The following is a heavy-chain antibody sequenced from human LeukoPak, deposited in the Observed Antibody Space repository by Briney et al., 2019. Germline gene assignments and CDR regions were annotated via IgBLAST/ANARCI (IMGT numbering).Heavy chain of an antibody. CDR3: ARVCDSSGYYDDY. D-gene: IGHD3-22*01. CDR2: IKEDGSQK. J-gene: IGHJ4*02. V-gene: IGHV3-7*01. CDR1: GFTFSNYW. Sequence: PGGSLRLSCAASGFTFSNYWTSWVRQAPGKGLEWVANIKEDGSQKYYVDSVKGRFTISRDNAKNSLYLQMNSLRAEDTAVYYCARVCDSSGYYDDYWGQGTLVTVSS.